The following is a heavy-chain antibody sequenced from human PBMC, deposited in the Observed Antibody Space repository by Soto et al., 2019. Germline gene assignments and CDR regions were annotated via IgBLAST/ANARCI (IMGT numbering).Heavy chain of an antibody. J-gene: IGHJ6*02. Sequence: EMQLLESGGGLVQPGGSLRLSCAASGFSFSSYAMTWVRQAPGKGLEWVSTVSESGGSRYYADSVKGRFTISRDNSKNTVYLQMNSMRTEDTAVYYCAKGRNGVDVWGQGTTVTVSS. CDR2: VSESGGSR. V-gene: IGHV3-23*01. CDR3: AKGRNGVDV. CDR1: GFSFSSYA.